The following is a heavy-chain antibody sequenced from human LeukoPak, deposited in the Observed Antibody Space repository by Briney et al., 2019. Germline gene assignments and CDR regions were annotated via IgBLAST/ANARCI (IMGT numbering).Heavy chain of an antibody. CDR3: ARALATTSGSYYVGTGDWFDP. CDR2: IHTSGST. V-gene: IGHV4-4*07. CDR1: GGSISSYY. Sequence: SETLSLTCTVSGGSISSYYWSWIRQPAGKGLEWIGRIHTSGSTNYNPSLKSRVTMSVDTSKNQFSLKLSSVTAADTAVYYCARALATTSGSYYVGTGDWFDPWGQGTLVTVSS. J-gene: IGHJ5*02. D-gene: IGHD1-26*01.